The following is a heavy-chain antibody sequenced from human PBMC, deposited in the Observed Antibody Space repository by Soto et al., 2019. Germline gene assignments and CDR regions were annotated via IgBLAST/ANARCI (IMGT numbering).Heavy chain of an antibody. CDR3: ARSDRESMGINWFDP. CDR2: IYYSGST. CDR1: GGSISSYY. Sequence: SETLSLTCTVSGGSISSYYWSWIRQPPGKGLEWIGYIYYSGSTNYNPSLKSRVTISVDTSKNQLSLKMSTVTAADTAVYYCARSDRESMGINWFDPWGKGTLVTVSS. D-gene: IGHD3-10*01. V-gene: IGHV4-59*08. J-gene: IGHJ5*02.